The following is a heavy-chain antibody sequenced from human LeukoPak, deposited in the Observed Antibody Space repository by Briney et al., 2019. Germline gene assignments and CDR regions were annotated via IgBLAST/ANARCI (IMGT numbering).Heavy chain of an antibody. V-gene: IGHV3-23*01. CDR2: ISGSGGST. CDR3: AKGPGIAAAGRGYYFDY. J-gene: IGHJ4*02. D-gene: IGHD6-13*01. Sequence: PGGSLRLSCAASGFTFSSYAMSWVRQAPGKGLEWVSAISGSGGSTNYADSVKGRFTISRDNSKNTLYLQMNSLRAEDTAVYYCAKGPGIAAAGRGYYFDYWGQGTLVTVSS. CDR1: GFTFSSYA.